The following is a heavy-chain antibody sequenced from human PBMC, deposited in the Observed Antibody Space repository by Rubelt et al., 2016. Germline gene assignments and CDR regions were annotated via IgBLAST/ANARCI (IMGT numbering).Heavy chain of an antibody. CDR3: ARWSGIYYDY. J-gene: IGHJ4*02. D-gene: IGHD1-26*01. CDR1: GFTFSSYV. CDR2: ISGIGTYT. Sequence: GGSLRLSCAASGFTFSSYVMNWVRQAPGKGLEWVSAISGIGTYTYYADSVKGRFSISRDNSKNTLYLRLNSLRAEDTALYYCARWSGIYYDYWGQGTLVTVSS. V-gene: IGHV3-23*01.